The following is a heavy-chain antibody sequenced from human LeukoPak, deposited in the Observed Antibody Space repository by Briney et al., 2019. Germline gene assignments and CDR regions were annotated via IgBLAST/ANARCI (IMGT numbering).Heavy chain of an antibody. D-gene: IGHD4-17*01. V-gene: IGHV5-51*01. Sequence: GESLKISCKGSGYSFTDYWIAWVRQMPGKGLEWMGIIYPGDFDTRYSPSFQGQVTISTDKSISTAYLQWSSLKASDTAMYYCARHYTTGPFDPWGQGTLVTVSS. CDR1: GYSFTDYW. CDR2: IYPGDFDT. J-gene: IGHJ5*02. CDR3: ARHYTTGPFDP.